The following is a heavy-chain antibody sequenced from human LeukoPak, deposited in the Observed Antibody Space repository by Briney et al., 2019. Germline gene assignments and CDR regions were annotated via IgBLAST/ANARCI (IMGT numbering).Heavy chain of an antibody. V-gene: IGHV1-2*02. CDR2: INPNSGGT. D-gene: IGHD3-22*01. CDR3: ARGPRYYDSSGYYYH. J-gene: IGHJ4*02. Sequence: ASVKVSCKASGYTFTGYYMHWVRQAPGQGLEWMGWINPNSGGTNYAQKFQGRVTMTRDTSISTAYMELSRLRSDDTAVYYCARGPRYYDSSGYYYHWGQGTLVTVSS. CDR1: GYTFTGYY.